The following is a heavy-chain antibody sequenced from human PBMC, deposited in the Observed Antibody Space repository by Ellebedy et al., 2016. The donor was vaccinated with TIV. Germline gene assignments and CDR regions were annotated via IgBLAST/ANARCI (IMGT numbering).Heavy chain of an antibody. V-gene: IGHV1-8*01. D-gene: IGHD1-26*01. CDR3: VGVMGAIDF. CDR1: GYTFTSYE. CDR2: MNPNSCYT. Sequence: AASVKVSCKDSGYTFTSYEINWVRQAAGLGLEWVGWMNPNSCYTGSAQEFQGRVHMTRDTSMSTDYMELSSLRSEDTAVYYCVGVMGAIDFWGQGTLVTVSS. J-gene: IGHJ4*02.